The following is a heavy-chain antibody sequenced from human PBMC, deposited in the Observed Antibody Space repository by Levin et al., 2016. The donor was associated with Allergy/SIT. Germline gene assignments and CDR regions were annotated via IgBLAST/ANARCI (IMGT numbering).Heavy chain of an antibody. Sequence: GGSLRLSCAASGFIFSDYYVSWIRQAPGEGLEWVSYISASSTYTNYPDSVKGRFSISRDNAKNSLYLQMNSLTAEDTAVYYCARDYDESSPWYYGMDVWGQGTTVTVSS. CDR1: GFIFSDYY. CDR3: ARDYDESSPWYYGMDV. J-gene: IGHJ6*02. D-gene: IGHD3-16*01. CDR2: ISASSTYT. V-gene: IGHV3-11*06.